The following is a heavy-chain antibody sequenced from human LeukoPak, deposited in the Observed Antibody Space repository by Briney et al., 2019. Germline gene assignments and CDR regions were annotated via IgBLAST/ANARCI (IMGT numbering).Heavy chain of an antibody. CDR2: IYTRGST. V-gene: IGHV4-4*07. D-gene: IGHD5-24*01. Sequence: SETLSLTCSVSGGAISSYCWNWIRLPAGKGLEWIGCIYTRGSTIHNPSIKSRVTMSVDTAKNQFTLRLNSVTAADTAVYYCARGSREMSTIFDYWGQGTLVTVSS. CDR3: ARGSREMSTIFDY. J-gene: IGHJ4*02. CDR1: GGAISSYC.